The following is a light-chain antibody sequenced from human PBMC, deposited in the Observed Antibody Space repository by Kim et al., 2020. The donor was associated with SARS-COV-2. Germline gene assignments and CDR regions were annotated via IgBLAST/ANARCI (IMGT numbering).Light chain of an antibody. Sequence: QFITISCSGTANDIGAYNWVSWYQQHPGDAPELILFDVTYRSSGVSSRFSGSKSGKTASLTISGLQAEDEADYYCSSFRSGSTLVLFGGGTQLTVL. CDR3: SSFRSGSTLVL. J-gene: IGLJ3*02. CDR1: ANDIGAYNW. CDR2: DVT. V-gene: IGLV2-14*03.